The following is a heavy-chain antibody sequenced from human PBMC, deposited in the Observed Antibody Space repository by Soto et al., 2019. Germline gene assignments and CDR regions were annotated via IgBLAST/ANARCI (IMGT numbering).Heavy chain of an antibody. CDR2: TYYRSKWYT. D-gene: IGHD3-16*01. Sequence: SQTLSLTCAISGDSVSSNGTAWSWIRQSPSRGLEWLGRTYYRSKWYTDYAVSVISRITINPDTSKNQFSLQLNSVTPEDTAVYYCARISYGTSPYWGQGTLVTVSS. V-gene: IGHV6-1*01. CDR1: GDSVSSNGTA. J-gene: IGHJ4*02. CDR3: ARISYGTSPY.